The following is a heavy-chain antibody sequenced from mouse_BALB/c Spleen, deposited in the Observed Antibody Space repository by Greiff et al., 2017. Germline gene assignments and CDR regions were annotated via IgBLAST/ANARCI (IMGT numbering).Heavy chain of an antibody. V-gene: IGHV2-9*02. CDR3: ARGDRYGAMDY. CDR1: GFSLTSYG. CDR2: IWAGGST. D-gene: IGHD2-14*01. Sequence: VMLVESGPGLVAPSQSLSITCTVSGFSLTSYGVHWVRQPPGKGLEWLGVIWAGGSTNYYSAIMSRLSINKDNSKSQVFLKMNSLQTDDTAMYYCARGDRYGAMDYWGQGTSVTVSS. J-gene: IGHJ4*01.